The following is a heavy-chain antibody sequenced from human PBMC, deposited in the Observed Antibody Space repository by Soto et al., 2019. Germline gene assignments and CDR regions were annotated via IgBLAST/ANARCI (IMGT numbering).Heavy chain of an antibody. Sequence: PGGSLRLSCAASGFTFSSYGMHWVRQAPGKGLEWVAVIWYDGSNKYYADSVKGRFTISRDNSKNTLYLQMNSLRAEDTAVYYCARVLHYYGSGSYYNGPDYWGQGTLVTVSS. CDR3: ARVLHYYGSGSYYNGPDY. D-gene: IGHD3-10*01. CDR2: IWYDGSNK. V-gene: IGHV3-33*01. CDR1: GFTFSSYG. J-gene: IGHJ4*02.